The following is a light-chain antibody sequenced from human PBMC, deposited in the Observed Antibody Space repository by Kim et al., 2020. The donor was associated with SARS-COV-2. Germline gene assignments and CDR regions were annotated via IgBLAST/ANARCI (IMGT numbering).Light chain of an antibody. CDR2: YDS. J-gene: IGLJ2*01. CDR1: NIGSKS. CDR3: QVWDSSSDLGV. V-gene: IGLV3-21*04. Sequence: SYELTQPPSVSVAPGKTARITCGGNNIGSKSVHWYQQKPGQAPVLVIYYDSDRPSGIPERISGSNSGNTATLTISRVEAGDEADYYCQVWDSSSDLGVFG.